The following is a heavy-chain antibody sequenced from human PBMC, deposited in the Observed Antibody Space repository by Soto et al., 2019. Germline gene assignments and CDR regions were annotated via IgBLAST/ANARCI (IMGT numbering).Heavy chain of an antibody. CDR2: ISGSGATT. J-gene: IGHJ4*02. V-gene: IGHV3-23*01. CDR3: AKDSRGVTVAGGLYDY. Sequence: GGSLRLSCAASGFTFSSYAMSWVRQAPGKGLEWVSAISGSGATTYHADSVRGRFTISRDNSKSTLYLQMHSLRAEDTAVYYCAKDSRGVTVAGGLYDYWGQGTLVTVSS. D-gene: IGHD6-19*01. CDR1: GFTFSSYA.